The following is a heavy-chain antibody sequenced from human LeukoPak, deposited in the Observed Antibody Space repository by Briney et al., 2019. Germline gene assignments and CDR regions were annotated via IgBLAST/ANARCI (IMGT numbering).Heavy chain of an antibody. Sequence: PSETLSLTCTVSGGSISSGGYYWSWIRQHPGEGLEWIGYIYYSGSTYYNPSLKSRVTISVDTSKNQSSLKLSSVTAADTAVYYCARGPRYGDSYLKWGQGTLVTVSS. CDR2: IYYSGST. CDR3: ARGPRYGDSYLK. D-gene: IGHD4-17*01. CDR1: GGSISSGGYY. V-gene: IGHV4-31*03. J-gene: IGHJ4*02.